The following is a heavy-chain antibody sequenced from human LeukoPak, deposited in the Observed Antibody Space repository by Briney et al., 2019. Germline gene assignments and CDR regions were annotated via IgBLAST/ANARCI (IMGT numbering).Heavy chain of an antibody. D-gene: IGHD6-19*01. V-gene: IGHV6-1*01. CDR2: TYKRSKWYA. Sequence: SQTLSLTCAISGDSVSINGAAWNWIRQSPSRGLGWLGRTYKRSKWYADYAVSVKGRITINPDIYKNQYSLQLHSVTPEDTAVYYCARSPDTYSSGWYFDYWGQGTLVTVSS. CDR1: GDSVSINGAA. J-gene: IGHJ4*02. CDR3: ARSPDTYSSGWYFDY.